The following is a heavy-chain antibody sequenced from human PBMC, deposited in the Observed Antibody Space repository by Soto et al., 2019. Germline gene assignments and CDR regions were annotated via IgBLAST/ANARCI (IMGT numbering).Heavy chain of an antibody. CDR1: GFTFSSYS. D-gene: IGHD3-10*01. Sequence: EVQLVESGGGLVQPGGSLRLSCAASGFTFSSYSMNWVRQAPGKGLEWVSYISSSSSTIYYADSVKGRFTISRDNAKNSRYLQMNSLRAEDTAVYYCAREAMVRGLNRFDPWGQGTLVTVSS. V-gene: IGHV3-48*01. CDR3: AREAMVRGLNRFDP. CDR2: ISSSSSTI. J-gene: IGHJ5*02.